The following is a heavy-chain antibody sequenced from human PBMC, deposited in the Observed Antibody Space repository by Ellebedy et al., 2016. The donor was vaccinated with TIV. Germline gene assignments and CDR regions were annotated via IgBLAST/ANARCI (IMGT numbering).Heavy chain of an antibody. CDR1: GYSFTSYW. D-gene: IGHD3-10*01. CDR2: IYPGDSDT. J-gene: IGHJ6*02. CDR3: ARHRVVTMVRGVTYGMDV. V-gene: IGHV5-51*01. Sequence: GESLKISCKGSGYSFTSYWIGWVRQMPGKGLEWMGIIYPGDSDTRYSPSFQGQVTISADKSISTAYLQWSSLKASDTAMYYCARHRVVTMVRGVTYGMDVWGQGTTVTVSS.